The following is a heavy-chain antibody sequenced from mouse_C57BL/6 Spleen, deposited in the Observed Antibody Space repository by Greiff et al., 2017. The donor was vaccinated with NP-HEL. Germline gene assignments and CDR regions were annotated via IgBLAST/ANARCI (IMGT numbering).Heavy chain of an antibody. CDR3: VRDDLGDGYYPLAY. Sequence: EVQLVESGGGLVQPKGSLKLSCAASGFTFNTYAMHWVRQAPGKGLEWVARIRSKSSNYATYYADSVKDRFTISRDDSQSMLYLQMNNLKTEDTAMYYCVRDDLGDGYYPLAYWGQGTLVTVSA. V-gene: IGHV10-3*01. J-gene: IGHJ3*01. CDR2: IRSKSSNYAT. D-gene: IGHD2-3*01. CDR1: GFTFNTYA.